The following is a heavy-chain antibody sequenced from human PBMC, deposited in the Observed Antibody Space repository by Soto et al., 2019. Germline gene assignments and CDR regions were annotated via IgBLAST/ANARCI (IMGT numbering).Heavy chain of an antibody. CDR1: GGSISTSRNF. J-gene: IGHJ6*03. Sequence: QFHLQESGPGLVKPAETLSLTCSVSGGSISTSRNFWGWIRQPPGKGLEWIGSMYYSGSTSYNQSLKSRLTISADTSKNQFSLNLNSVTAADTAMYYCVRGDTYFYYMDVWGTGTTVTVSS. D-gene: IGHD5-18*01. CDR3: VRGDTYFYYMDV. V-gene: IGHV4-39*01. CDR2: MYYSGST.